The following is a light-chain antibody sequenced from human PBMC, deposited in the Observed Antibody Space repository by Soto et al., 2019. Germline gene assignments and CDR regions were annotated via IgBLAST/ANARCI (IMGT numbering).Light chain of an antibody. CDR3: CSYACSSSVV. CDR2: EGS. Sequence: QSALTRPASVSGSPGQSITISCTGTSSDVGSYNLVSWYQQHPGKAPKLMIYEGSKRPSGVSNRFSGSKSGNTASLTISGLQAEDEADYYCCSYACSSSVVFGGGTKLTVL. J-gene: IGLJ2*01. CDR1: SSDVGSYNL. V-gene: IGLV2-23*01.